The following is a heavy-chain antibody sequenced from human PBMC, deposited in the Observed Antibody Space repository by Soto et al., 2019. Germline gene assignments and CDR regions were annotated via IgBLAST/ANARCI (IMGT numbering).Heavy chain of an antibody. Sequence: EVQLVESGGGLVQPGGSLRLSCAASGFSLSSYWMSWVRQAPGKGLEWVANMNQDGSESDYVGSVKGRFTFTRDNAKNSLYLQMNLLRAEATGVYYCARLSTSAGRRDLACWGQGTLVTVSS. CDR3: ARLSTSAGRRDLAC. CDR1: GFSLSSYW. V-gene: IGHV3-7*01. J-gene: IGHJ4*02. CDR2: MNQDGSES.